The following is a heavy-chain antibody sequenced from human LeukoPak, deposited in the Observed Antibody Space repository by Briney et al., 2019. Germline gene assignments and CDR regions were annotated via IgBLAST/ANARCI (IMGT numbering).Heavy chain of an antibody. CDR3: ARDGVSALNLYSDL. J-gene: IGHJ2*01. CDR1: GGSISGYY. D-gene: IGHD3-3*01. Sequence: SETLSLTCIVSGGSISGYYWSWIRQPPGKGLEWIGSIYYSGSTDYNPSLKSRVIISVDTSKNQFSLSLISVTAADTAAYYCARDGVSALNLYSDLWGRGTLVTVSS. V-gene: IGHV4-59*01. CDR2: IYYSGST.